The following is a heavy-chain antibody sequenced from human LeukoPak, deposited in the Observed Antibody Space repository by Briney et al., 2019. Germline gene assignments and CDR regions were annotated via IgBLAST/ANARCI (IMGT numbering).Heavy chain of an antibody. V-gene: IGHV4-34*01. CDR3: ARVPNVY. CDR2: INHSGST. J-gene: IGHJ4*02. CDR1: GGSFSGYY. D-gene: IGHD2-8*01. Sequence: SETLSLTCAVYGGSFSGYYWSWIRQPPGKGLEWIGEINHSGSTNYNPSLKSRVTISVDTSKNQFSLKLSSVTAADTAVYYCARVPNVYWGQGTLVTVSS.